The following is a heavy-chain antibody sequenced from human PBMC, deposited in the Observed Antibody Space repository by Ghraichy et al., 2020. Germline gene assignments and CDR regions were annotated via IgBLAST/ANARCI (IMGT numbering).Heavy chain of an antibody. Sequence: SETLSLTCTVSGGSISSYYWSWIRQPPGKGLEWIGYIYTSGSTNYNPSLKSRVTISVDTSKNQFSLKLSSVTAADTAVYYCARHSFSTIRTSFDLWGRGTLVTVSS. V-gene: IGHV4-4*09. CDR3: ARHSFSTIRTSFDL. CDR2: IYTSGST. D-gene: IGHD2-21*01. CDR1: GGSISSYY. J-gene: IGHJ2*01.